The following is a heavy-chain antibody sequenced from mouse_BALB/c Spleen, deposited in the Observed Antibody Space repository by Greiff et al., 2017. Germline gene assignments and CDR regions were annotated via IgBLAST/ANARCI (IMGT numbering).Heavy chain of an antibody. D-gene: IGHD4-1*01. Sequence: EVMLVESGGGLVQPGGSRKLSCAASGFTFSSFGMHWVRQAPEKGLEWVAYISSGSSTIYYADTVKGRFTISRDNPKNTLFLQMTSLRSEDTAMYYCARTGTVPWFAYWGQGTLVTVSA. CDR2: ISSGSSTI. CDR1: GFTFSSFG. CDR3: ARTGTVPWFAY. V-gene: IGHV5-17*02. J-gene: IGHJ3*01.